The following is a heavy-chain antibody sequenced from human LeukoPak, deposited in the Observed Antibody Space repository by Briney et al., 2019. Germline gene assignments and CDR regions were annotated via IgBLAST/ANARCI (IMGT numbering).Heavy chain of an antibody. CDR1: GGSINNGGYY. J-gene: IGHJ5*02. Sequence: PSETLSLTCTVSGGSINNGGYYWSWIRQHPGKGLEWIGYIYYSGSSYYNPSLRSRVTISVDTSKNQFSLKLSSVTAADTAVYYCARESPQLVRTGGWFDPWGQGTLVTVSS. D-gene: IGHD6-6*01. CDR2: IYYSGSS. CDR3: ARESPQLVRTGGWFDP. V-gene: IGHV4-30-4*01.